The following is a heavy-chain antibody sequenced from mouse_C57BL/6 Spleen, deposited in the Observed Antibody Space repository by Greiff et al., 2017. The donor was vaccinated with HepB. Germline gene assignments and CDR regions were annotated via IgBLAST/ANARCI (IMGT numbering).Heavy chain of an antibody. J-gene: IGHJ1*03. CDR3: ARRGMVTTTGNWYFDV. CDR2: ISSGGSYT. Sequence: EVQLVESGGDLVKPGGSLKLSCAASGFTFSSYGMSWVRQTPDKRLEWVATISSGGSYTYYPDSVKGRFTISRDNAKNTLYLQMSSLKSEDTAMYYCARRGMVTTTGNWYFDVWGTGTTVTVSS. CDR1: GFTFSSYG. V-gene: IGHV5-6*01. D-gene: IGHD2-2*01.